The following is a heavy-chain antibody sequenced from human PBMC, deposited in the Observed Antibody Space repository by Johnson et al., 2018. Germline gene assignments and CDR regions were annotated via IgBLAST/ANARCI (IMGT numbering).Heavy chain of an antibody. CDR2: LYIGGKT. CDR1: GFTVSSTY. CDR3: ARRGGFDP. J-gene: IGHJ5*02. Sequence: QLVESGGGLVQPGGSLRLSCAVSGFTVSSTYMTWVRQATGTGLEWVSVLYIGGKTYYADSVKGRFTTSRDNSKNTLYLQMNSLRVEDTAVYYWARRGGFDPWGQGTLVTVSS. V-gene: IGHV3-66*02. D-gene: IGHD3-10*01.